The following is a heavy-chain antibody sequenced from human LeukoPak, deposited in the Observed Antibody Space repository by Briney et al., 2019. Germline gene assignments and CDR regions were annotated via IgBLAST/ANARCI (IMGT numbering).Heavy chain of an antibody. CDR1: GYTFTTYY. V-gene: IGHV1-46*01. CDR2: INPSGGST. CDR3: ARDPKDDTSGYYYFDY. J-gene: IGHJ4*02. Sequence: ASVKVSCTASGYTFTTYYMHWVRQAPGQGLEWMGIINPSGGSTIYAQKFQGRVTMTRDMSTSTVYMELSSLRSEDTAVYYCARDPKDDTSGYYYFDYWGQGTLVTVSS. D-gene: IGHD3-22*01.